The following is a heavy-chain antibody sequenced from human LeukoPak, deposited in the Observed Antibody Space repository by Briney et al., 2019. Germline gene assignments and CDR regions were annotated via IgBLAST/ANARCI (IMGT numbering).Heavy chain of an antibody. CDR3: ARPRVSGSGTYYVFDW. CDR2: IYYDGSNK. V-gene: IGHV3-33*01. CDR1: GFTFRNYG. J-gene: IGHJ4*02. D-gene: IGHD3-10*01. Sequence: GRSLRLSCAASGFTFRNYGMHWVRQAPGKGLEWVALIYYDGSNKDYADSVNGRFSISRDNSKSTLYLQMNSLRAEDTAIYYCARPRVSGSGTYYVFDWWGQGTLVTVSS.